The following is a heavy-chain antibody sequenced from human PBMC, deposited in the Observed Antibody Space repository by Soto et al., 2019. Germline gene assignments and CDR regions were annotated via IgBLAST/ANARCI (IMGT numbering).Heavy chain of an antibody. D-gene: IGHD2-2*01. V-gene: IGHV3-48*03. CDR2: ISVSGNII. CDR1: GFTFSTYE. Sequence: PGVSLRLSCAASGFTFSTYEFNWVHQAPGRGLEWISYISVSGNIIKYAESVKGRFTISRDNAENSLHLHMSNLRVDDTALYFCVRDTMRASAAASLDYWGQGTQVTVSS. J-gene: IGHJ4*02. CDR3: VRDTMRASAAASLDY.